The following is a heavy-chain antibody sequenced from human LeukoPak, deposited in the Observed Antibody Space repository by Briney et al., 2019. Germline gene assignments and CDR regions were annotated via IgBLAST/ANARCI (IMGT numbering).Heavy chain of an antibody. Sequence: PSETLSLTCAVYGGSFSGYYWSWIRQPPGKGLEWIGEINHSGSTNYNPSLKSRVTILVDTSKNQFSLKLSSVTAADTAVYYCARGRVVAATYLDYWGQGTLVTVSS. J-gene: IGHJ4*02. CDR3: ARGRVVAATYLDY. V-gene: IGHV4-34*01. D-gene: IGHD2-15*01. CDR2: INHSGST. CDR1: GGSFSGYY.